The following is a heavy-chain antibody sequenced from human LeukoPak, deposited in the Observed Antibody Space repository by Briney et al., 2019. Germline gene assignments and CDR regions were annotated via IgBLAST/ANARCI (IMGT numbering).Heavy chain of an antibody. J-gene: IGHJ6*02. Sequence: ASVKVSCKASGYTFTSYAMNWVRQAPGQGLEWMGWINTNTGNPTYAQGFTGRFVFSLDTSVSTAYLQISSLKAEDTAVYYCARGGSGYYMSDYYGMDVWGQGTTVTVSS. CDR1: GYTFTSYA. V-gene: IGHV7-4-1*02. D-gene: IGHD3-3*01. CDR2: INTNTGNP. CDR3: ARGGSGYYMSDYYGMDV.